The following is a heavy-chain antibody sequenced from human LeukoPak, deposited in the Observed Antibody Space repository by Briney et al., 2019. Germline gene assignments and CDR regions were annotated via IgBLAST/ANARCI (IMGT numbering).Heavy chain of an antibody. J-gene: IGHJ4*01. V-gene: IGHV1-2*02. CDR2: INPNSGGT. Sequence: ASVKVSCKASGYTFTGHYMHWVRQAPGPGLEWMGWINPNSGGTNYAQKFQGRVTMTRDTSISTAYMELSRLRSDDTAVYYCARDSVGATPSTSDYWGQGTLVTVSS. CDR3: ARDSVGATPSTSDY. CDR1: GYTFTGHY. D-gene: IGHD1-26*01.